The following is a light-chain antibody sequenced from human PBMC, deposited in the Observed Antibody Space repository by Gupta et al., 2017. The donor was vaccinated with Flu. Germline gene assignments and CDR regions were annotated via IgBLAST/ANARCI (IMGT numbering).Light chain of an antibody. Sequence: GKTSTIPCGGFKVGRNSVRGFQQMPGQAPLRLVYDDRGRSSGMPARFSGSNSATTATVTFIRVEAGDAADYYCQVWDRTRDHLVFGGGTKLTVL. CDR3: QVWDRTRDHLV. V-gene: IGLV3-21*03. J-gene: IGLJ2*01. CDR2: DDR. CDR1: KVGRNS.